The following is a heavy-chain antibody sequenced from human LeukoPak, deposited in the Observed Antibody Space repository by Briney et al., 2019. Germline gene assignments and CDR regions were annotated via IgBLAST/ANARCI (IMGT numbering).Heavy chain of an antibody. CDR2: ISSNGDNT. CDR1: GFTFSTYV. V-gene: IGHV3-64D*06. CDR3: VRGTGY. Sequence: GGSLRLSCSVSGFTFSTYVMHWVRQAPGKGLEYVSAISSNGDNTYYADSVKGRFTISRDNSKNTLYPQMSSLRADDTAVYYCVRGTGYWGQGTLVTVSS. J-gene: IGHJ4*02.